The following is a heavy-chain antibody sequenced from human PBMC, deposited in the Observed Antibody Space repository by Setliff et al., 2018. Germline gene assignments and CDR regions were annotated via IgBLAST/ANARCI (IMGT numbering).Heavy chain of an antibody. CDR2: INHSGST. D-gene: IGHD3-22*01. J-gene: IGHJ4*02. Sequence: SSETLSLTCAVYGGSFSGYYWSWIRQPPGTGLEWIGEINHSGSTNYNPSLKSRVTISVDTSKNQFSLKLSSVTAADTAVYYWAPPNSYDSSGCYDYWGQGTLVTVCS. CDR3: APPNSYDSSGCYDY. V-gene: IGHV4-34*01. CDR1: GGSFSGYY.